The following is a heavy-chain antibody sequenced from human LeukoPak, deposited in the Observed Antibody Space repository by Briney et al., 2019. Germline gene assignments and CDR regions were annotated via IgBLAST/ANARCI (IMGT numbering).Heavy chain of an antibody. D-gene: IGHD3-22*01. J-gene: IGHJ4*02. CDR1: GFTVSSNY. V-gene: IGHV3-7*01. CDR3: AADSTAYYYAF. Sequence: GGSLRLSCAASGFTVSSNYMSWVRQAPGKGLEWVANIKQDGSEKYYLDSVKGRFTISRDNAKNSLYLQMNSLRAEDTALYYCAADSTAYYYAFWGQGTLVTVSS. CDR2: IKQDGSEK.